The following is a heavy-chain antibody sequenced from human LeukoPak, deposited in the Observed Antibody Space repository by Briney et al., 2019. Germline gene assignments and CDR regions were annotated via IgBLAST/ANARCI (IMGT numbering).Heavy chain of an antibody. Sequence: ASVKVSCKVSGHTLTELSMHWVRQAPGKGLEWMGGFDPEDGETIYAQKFQGRVTMTEDTSTATAYMELSSLRSEDTAVYYCATGGKAHSIHTYYFDYWGQGTLVTVSS. CDR1: GHTLTELS. CDR3: ATGGKAHSIHTYYFDY. CDR2: FDPEDGET. V-gene: IGHV1-24*01. J-gene: IGHJ4*02. D-gene: IGHD3-3*02.